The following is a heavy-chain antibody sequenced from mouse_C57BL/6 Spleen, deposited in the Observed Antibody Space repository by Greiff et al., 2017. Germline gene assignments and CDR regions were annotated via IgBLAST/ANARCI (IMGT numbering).Heavy chain of an antibody. J-gene: IGHJ4*01. CDR2: IHPNSGST. V-gene: IGHV1-64*01. CDR1: GYTFTSYW. CDR3: APCGNYFYYAMDY. Sequence: QVQLQQPGAELVKPGASVKLSCKASGYTFTSYWMHWVKQRPGQGLEWIGMIHPNSGSTNYNEKFKSKATLTVDKSSSSAYMQLSSLTSEDSAVYYCAPCGNYFYYAMDYWGQGTSVTVSS. D-gene: IGHD2-1*01.